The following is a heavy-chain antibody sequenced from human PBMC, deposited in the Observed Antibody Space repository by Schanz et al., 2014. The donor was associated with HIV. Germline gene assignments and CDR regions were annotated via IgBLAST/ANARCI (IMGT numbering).Heavy chain of an antibody. CDR2: ISWNSGSI. D-gene: IGHD2-2*01. Sequence: VQLVESGGGVVQPGRSLRLSCAASGFTFSGYSMHWVRQAPGKGLAWVSTISWNSGSIAYADSVRGRFTVSRDNAKNFLYLQMDSLRAEDTALYYCARDPYCRTTSCYSTAFDLWGQGTLVTVSS. CDR3: ARDPYCRTTSCYSTAFDL. CDR1: GFTFSGYS. J-gene: IGHJ3*01. V-gene: IGHV3-21*02.